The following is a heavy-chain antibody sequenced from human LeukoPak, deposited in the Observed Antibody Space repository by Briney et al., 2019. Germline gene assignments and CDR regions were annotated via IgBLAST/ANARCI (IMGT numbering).Heavy chain of an antibody. CDR3: ARVSRSIASYGTDV. Sequence: PGGSLRLSCAASGFTFSNYAMHWVRQAPGKGLEYVSAISANGGSTYYAKSMKGRFTISRDNSKNTLYLQMGSLRAEDMAVYYCARVSRSIASYGTDVRGQGTTVTVSS. CDR1: GFTFSNYA. J-gene: IGHJ6*02. CDR2: ISANGGST. V-gene: IGHV3-64*01.